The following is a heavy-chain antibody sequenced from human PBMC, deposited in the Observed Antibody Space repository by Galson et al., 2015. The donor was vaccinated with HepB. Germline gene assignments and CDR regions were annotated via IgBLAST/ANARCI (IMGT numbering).Heavy chain of an antibody. Sequence: SLRLSCAASGFTFSSYGMHWVRQAPGKGLEWVAFNSYDGIDKYYEDSVKGRFTISRDNAKNTLYLQMNSLRAEDSAVYYCAKDLRLIDYSSPIDYWDQGTLVTVSS. CDR3: AKDLRLIDYSSPIDY. CDR1: GFTFSSYG. J-gene: IGHJ4*02. V-gene: IGHV3-30*18. D-gene: IGHD4-11*01. CDR2: NSYDGIDK.